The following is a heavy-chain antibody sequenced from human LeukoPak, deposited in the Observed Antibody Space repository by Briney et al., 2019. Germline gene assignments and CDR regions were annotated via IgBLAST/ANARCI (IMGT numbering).Heavy chain of an antibody. CDR1: GYTFISYG. D-gene: IGHD3-22*01. J-gene: IGHJ4*02. Sequence: GASVKVSCKASGYTFISYGISWVRQAPGQGLEWMGWISAYNGNTNYAQKLQGRVTMTTDTSTSTAYMELRSLRSDDTAVYYCARTATDSSGDYYVQWWGQGTLVTVSS. V-gene: IGHV1-18*01. CDR3: ARTATDSSGDYYVQW. CDR2: ISAYNGNT.